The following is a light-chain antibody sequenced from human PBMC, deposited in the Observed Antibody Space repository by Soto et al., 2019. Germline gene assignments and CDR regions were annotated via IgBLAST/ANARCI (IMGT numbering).Light chain of an antibody. Sequence: QPVLTQPPSASGTPGQRVTISCSGSGSSIGTNTVNCYRQLPGTAPKLLIYGDNQRPSGVPDRFSGSKSGTSASLAISGLQSEDEADYYCAAWDGSLNNVLFGGGTKVTVL. V-gene: IGLV1-44*01. J-gene: IGLJ2*01. CDR1: GSSIGTNT. CDR2: GDN. CDR3: AAWDGSLNNVL.